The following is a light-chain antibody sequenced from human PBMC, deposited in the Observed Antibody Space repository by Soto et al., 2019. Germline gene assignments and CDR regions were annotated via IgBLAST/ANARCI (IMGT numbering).Light chain of an antibody. CDR2: SNI. Sequence: QSVLTQPPSASGTPGQRVTISCSGSNSNIGSDIVNWYQQLPGTAPKLLIYSNIQRPSGVPDRFSGSKSGTSASLAISGLQSEDEADYYCAAWDGSLNGWVFGGGTKVTVL. CDR3: AAWDGSLNGWV. V-gene: IGLV1-44*01. CDR1: NSNIGSDI. J-gene: IGLJ3*02.